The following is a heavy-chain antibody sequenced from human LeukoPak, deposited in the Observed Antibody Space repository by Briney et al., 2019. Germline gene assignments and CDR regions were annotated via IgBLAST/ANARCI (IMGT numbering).Heavy chain of an antibody. CDR3: ARSSPPTYYHFYYYMDV. Sequence: ASVKVSCKTSGCSFTDYYMHWVRQAPGQGLEWMGWINPSSGGAKYAQNFQGRVIITTDTSISTAYMELSSLRSDDTAVYYCARSSPPTYYHFYYYMDVWGKGSTVTVSS. CDR1: GCSFTDYY. J-gene: IGHJ6*03. V-gene: IGHV1-2*02. D-gene: IGHD6-13*01. CDR2: INPSSGGA.